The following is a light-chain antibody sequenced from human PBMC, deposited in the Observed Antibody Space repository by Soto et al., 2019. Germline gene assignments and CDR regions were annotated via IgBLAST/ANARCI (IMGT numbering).Light chain of an antibody. J-gene: IGKJ5*01. CDR3: QQFYDLPIT. CDR1: EYIGTW. CDR2: DAS. V-gene: IGKV1-33*01. Sequence: DIQMTQSPSSVSASVGDTVTITCRASEYIGTWLAWYQQQPGKAPKVLIYDASKLQTGVPSRFSGRGSGKDFNFAISSLQPDDSGTYYCQQFYDLPITFGQGTRLEIK.